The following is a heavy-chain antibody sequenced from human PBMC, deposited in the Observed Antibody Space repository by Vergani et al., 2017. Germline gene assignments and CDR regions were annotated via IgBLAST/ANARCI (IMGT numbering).Heavy chain of an antibody. CDR1: GFTFSSYG. D-gene: IGHD3-22*01. Sequence: QVQLVESGGGVVQPGGSLRLSCAASGFTFSSYGMHWVRQAPGKGLEWVAFIRYDGSNTYYADSVKGRFTISRDNSKNTLYLQMNSLRAEDTAVYYCAKDSVYYYESSGSPRPRTDYWGQGTLVTVSS. J-gene: IGHJ4*02. CDR3: AKDSVYYYESSGSPRPRTDY. CDR2: IRYDGSNT. V-gene: IGHV3-30*02.